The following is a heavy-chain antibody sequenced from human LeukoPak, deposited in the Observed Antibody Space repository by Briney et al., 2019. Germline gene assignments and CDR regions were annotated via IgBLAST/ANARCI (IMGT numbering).Heavy chain of an antibody. CDR1: GYPFTMYG. V-gene: IGHV1-18*01. CDR2: ICDNNGNT. CDR3: ARGPRFDP. J-gene: IGHJ5*02. Sequence: ASVKVSCKASGYPFTMYGFNWVRQAPGQGLEWMGCICDNNGNTNYAQKFQGRVTMTTDTSTNTAYMDLTNLKSDDTAIYYCARGPRFDPWRQGTLVTVSS.